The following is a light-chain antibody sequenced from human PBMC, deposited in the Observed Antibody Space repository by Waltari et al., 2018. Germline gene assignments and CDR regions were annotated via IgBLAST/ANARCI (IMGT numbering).Light chain of an antibody. V-gene: IGLV1-47*01. CDR2: RNN. J-gene: IGLJ3*02. Sequence: QSVLTQPPSASGTPGQRVTISCSGSISNLGTNYVYWYQQFPGTAPKLLIQRNNQRRSVVPDRFSGSKSGTSASLAISGLRSEDEADYYCASWDDRLSVGVFGGGTKLTVL. CDR3: ASWDDRLSVGV. CDR1: ISNLGTNY.